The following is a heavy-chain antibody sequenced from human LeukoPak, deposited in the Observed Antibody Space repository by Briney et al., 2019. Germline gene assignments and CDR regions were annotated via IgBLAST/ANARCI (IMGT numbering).Heavy chain of an antibody. V-gene: IGHV4-39*07. D-gene: IGHD2-2*01. J-gene: IGHJ5*02. Sequence: RSSETLSLTCTVSGGSISSSSDYWGWIRQPPGKGLEYIGSFYYSGSTYYNPSLKSRVTISVDTSKNQFSLKLNSVTAADTAVYYCARTTEDCSSTSCYQYWFDPWGQGTLVTVSS. CDR2: FYYSGST. CDR3: ARTTEDCSSTSCYQYWFDP. CDR1: GGSISSSSDY.